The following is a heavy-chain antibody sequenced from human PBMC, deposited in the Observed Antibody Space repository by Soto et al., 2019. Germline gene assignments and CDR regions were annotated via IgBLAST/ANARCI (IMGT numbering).Heavy chain of an antibody. V-gene: IGHV4-34*01. CDR1: GGSFSGYY. Sequence: SETLSLTCAVYGGSFSGYYWSWIRQPPGKGLEWIGEINHSGSTNYNPSLKSRVTISVDTSKNQFSLKLSSVTAADTAVYYCGGESIVVVPAAIHNWFDPWGQGTLVTVSS. J-gene: IGHJ5*02. CDR2: INHSGST. D-gene: IGHD2-2*01. CDR3: GGESIVVVPAAIHNWFDP.